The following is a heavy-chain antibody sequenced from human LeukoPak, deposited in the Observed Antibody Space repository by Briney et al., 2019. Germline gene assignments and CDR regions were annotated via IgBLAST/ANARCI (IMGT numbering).Heavy chain of an antibody. CDR2: IRYDGSNK. CDR3: AKDPTLLWFGELCHFDY. CDR1: GFTFSSYG. V-gene: IGHV3-30*02. Sequence: GGSLRLSCAASGFTFSSYGMHWVRQAPGKGLEWVAFIRYDGSNKYYADSVKGRFTISRDNSKNTLYLQMNSLRAEDTAVYYCAKDPTLLWFGELCHFDYWGQGTLVTVSS. J-gene: IGHJ4*02. D-gene: IGHD3-10*01.